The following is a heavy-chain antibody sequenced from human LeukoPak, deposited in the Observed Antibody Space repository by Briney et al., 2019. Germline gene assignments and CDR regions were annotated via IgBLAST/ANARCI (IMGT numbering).Heavy chain of an antibody. CDR2: IIPILGIA. CDR3: AREERWLQPE. CDR1: GYTFTSYY. Sequence: GASVKVSCKASGYTFTSYYMHWVRQAPGQGLEWMGRIIPILGIANYAQKFQGRVTITADKSTSTAYMELSSLRSEDTAVYYCAREERWLQPEWGQGTLVTVSS. D-gene: IGHD5-24*01. V-gene: IGHV1-69*04. J-gene: IGHJ4*02.